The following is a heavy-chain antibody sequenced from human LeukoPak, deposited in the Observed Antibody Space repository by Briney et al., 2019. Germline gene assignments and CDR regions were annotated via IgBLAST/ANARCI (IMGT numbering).Heavy chain of an antibody. CDR2: IYSGGST. J-gene: IGHJ4*02. CDR1: GFTVSSNY. D-gene: IGHD3-22*01. Sequence: GGSLRLSCAASGFTVSSNYMSWVRQAPGKGLEWVSVIYSGGSTYYADSVKGRFTISRDNSKNTLYLQMNSLRAEDTAVYYCARDQRYYDSSGYYYYFDCWGQGTLVTVSS. V-gene: IGHV3-66*01. CDR3: ARDQRYYDSSGYYYYFDC.